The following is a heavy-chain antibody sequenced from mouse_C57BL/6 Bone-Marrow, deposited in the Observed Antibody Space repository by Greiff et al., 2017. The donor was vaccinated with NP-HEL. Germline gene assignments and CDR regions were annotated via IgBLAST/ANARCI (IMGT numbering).Heavy chain of an antibody. CDR3: APLKGNSSGFFAY. D-gene: IGHD3-2*02. Sequence: QVQLKQSGPELVKPGASVKISCKASGYAFSSSWMNWVKQRPGKGLEWIGRIYPGDGDTNYNGKFKGKATLTADKSSSTAYMQLSSLTSEDSAVYFCAPLKGNSSGFFAYWGQGTLVTVSA. CDR1: GYAFSSSW. V-gene: IGHV1-82*01. J-gene: IGHJ3*01. CDR2: IYPGDGDT.